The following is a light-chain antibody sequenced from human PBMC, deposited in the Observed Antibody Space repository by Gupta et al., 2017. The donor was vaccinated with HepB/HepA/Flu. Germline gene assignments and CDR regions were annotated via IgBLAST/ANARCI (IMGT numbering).Light chain of an antibody. Sequence: DIQMTPSPSSLSASVGDRINITCRASQNIKSYLNWYQQRSGKAPKLLIYGASSLQGGVPSRFGGSGSGTDFTLTVSSLQPEDFATYYCQQTSAIPQTFGPGTYVDIK. V-gene: IGKV1-39*01. J-gene: IGKJ3*01. CDR3: QQTSAIPQT. CDR2: GAS. CDR1: QNIKSY.